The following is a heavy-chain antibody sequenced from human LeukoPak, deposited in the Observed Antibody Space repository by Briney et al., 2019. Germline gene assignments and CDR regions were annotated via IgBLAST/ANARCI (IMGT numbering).Heavy chain of an antibody. CDR1: GGSMSSYY. Sequence: PSETLSLTCTVSGGSMSSYYWSWIRQPPGKGLEWIGYIYCSGITNYNPSLKSRVTISIDTSENQSSLNLRSVTAADTAVYFCARSVRLLSLATAHNWFDPWGQGTLVTVSS. CDR3: ARSVRLLSLATAHNWFDP. V-gene: IGHV4-59*01. D-gene: IGHD2-21*02. CDR2: IYCSGIT. J-gene: IGHJ5*02.